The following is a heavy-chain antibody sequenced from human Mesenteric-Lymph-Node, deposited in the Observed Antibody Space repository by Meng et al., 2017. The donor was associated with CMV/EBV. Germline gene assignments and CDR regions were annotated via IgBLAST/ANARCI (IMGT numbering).Heavy chain of an antibody. V-gene: IGHV4-59*01. J-gene: IGHJ4*02. CDR3: ARHSIEGATLDY. D-gene: IGHD1-26*01. CDR1: GGSINSYY. CDR2: IYYSGST. Sequence: SETLSLTCTVSGGSINSYYWSWIRQPPGKGLEWIGYIYYSGSTNYNPSLKSRVTISVDTSKNQFSLKLSSVTAADTAVYYCARHSIEGATLDYWGQGTLVTVSS.